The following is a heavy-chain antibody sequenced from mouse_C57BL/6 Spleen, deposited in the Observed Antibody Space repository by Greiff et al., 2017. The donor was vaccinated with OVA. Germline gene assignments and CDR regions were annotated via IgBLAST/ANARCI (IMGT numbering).Heavy chain of an antibody. V-gene: IGHV6-3*01. Sequence: EVKLMESGGGLVQPGGSMKLSCVASGFTFSNYWMNWVRQSPEKGLEWVAQIRLKSDNYATHYAESVKGRFTISRDDSKSSVYLQMNNLRAEDTGIYYCTDLLDAMDYWGQGTSVTVSS. D-gene: IGHD1-1*01. J-gene: IGHJ4*01. CDR2: IRLKSDNYAT. CDR1: GFTFSNYW. CDR3: TDLLDAMDY.